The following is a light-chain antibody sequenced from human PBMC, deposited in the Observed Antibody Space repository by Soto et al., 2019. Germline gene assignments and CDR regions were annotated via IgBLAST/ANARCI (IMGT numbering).Light chain of an antibody. CDR3: QQYYSYPRT. Sequence: EIQLTQSPATLSLSLGERATISCRASQSISSCLAWYQQKPGQAPKLLIYDASSLATGVPSRFSGSGSGTDFTLTISRLEPEDFATYYCQQYYSYPRTFGQGTKVDI. V-gene: IGKV1-5*01. CDR2: DAS. CDR1: QSISSC. J-gene: IGKJ1*01.